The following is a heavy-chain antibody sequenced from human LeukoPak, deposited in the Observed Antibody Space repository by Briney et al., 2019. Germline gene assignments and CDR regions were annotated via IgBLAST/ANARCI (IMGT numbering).Heavy chain of an antibody. CDR1: GFTFSNYW. Sequence: GGSLGLSCAASGFTFSNYWMHWVRQSPGKGLVWVSRISSDGTNTNYADSVKGRFTISRDNAENTLYLQMTSLRAEDTAVYYCARDPDHSNYINDYWGQGTLVTVSS. CDR2: ISSDGTNT. V-gene: IGHV3-74*01. J-gene: IGHJ4*02. CDR3: ARDPDHSNYINDY. D-gene: IGHD4-11*01.